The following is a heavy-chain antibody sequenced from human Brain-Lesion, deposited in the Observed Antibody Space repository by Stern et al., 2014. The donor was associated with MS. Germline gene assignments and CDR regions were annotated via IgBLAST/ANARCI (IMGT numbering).Heavy chain of an antibody. D-gene: IGHD5-18*01. CDR2: MYSSGSL. J-gene: IGHJ4*02. Sequence: QVQLVESGPGLVKPSQTLSLTCTVSGGSISSGSYYWNWIRQPAGKGLEWIGRMYSSGSLNYTPPLKSRVTISGDTPKNHFPLNVISVTAADTAVYYCARETGGYTYGDTDFFDFWGQGALVTVSS. CDR3: ARETGGYTYGDTDFFDF. CDR1: GGSISSGSYY. V-gene: IGHV4-61*02.